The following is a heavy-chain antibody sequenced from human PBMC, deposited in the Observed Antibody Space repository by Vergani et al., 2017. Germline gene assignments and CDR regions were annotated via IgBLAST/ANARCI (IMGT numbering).Heavy chain of an antibody. CDR1: GGSISSSSYY. V-gene: IGHV4-39*01. CDR2: IYYSGST. J-gene: IGHJ4*02. D-gene: IGHD6-6*01. CDR3: ARGLVPYFDY. Sequence: QLQQQESGPGLVKPSETLSLTCTVSGGSISSSSYYWGWIRQPPGKGLEWIGSIYYSGSTYYNPSLKSRVTISVDTSKNQFSLKLSSVTAADTAVYYCARGLVPYFDYWGQGTLVTVSS.